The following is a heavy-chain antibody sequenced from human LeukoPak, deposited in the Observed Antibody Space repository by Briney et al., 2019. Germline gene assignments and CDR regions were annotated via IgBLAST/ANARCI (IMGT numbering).Heavy chain of an antibody. CDR3: ARHFGT. CDR1: GFTFSSYA. J-gene: IGHJ4*02. V-gene: IGHV3-30-3*01. Sequence: GRSLRLSCAASGFTFSSYAMHWVRQAPGKGLEWVAVISYDGSNKYYADSVKGRFTISRDNSKNTLYLQMNSLRAEDTAVYYCARHFGTWGQGTLVTVSS. CDR2: ISYDGSNK. D-gene: IGHD3/OR15-3a*01.